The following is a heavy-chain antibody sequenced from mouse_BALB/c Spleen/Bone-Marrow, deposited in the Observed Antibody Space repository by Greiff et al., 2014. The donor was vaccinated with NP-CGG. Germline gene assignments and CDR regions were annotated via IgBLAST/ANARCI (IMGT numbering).Heavy chain of an antibody. CDR1: GFAFSRYD. CDR2: ITNGGDNT. CDR3: VRHKNYYAMDY. Sequence: EVQLQQSGMGFVKSGGSLKLSCAASGFAFSRYDMSWVRQTPEKRLEWVAYITNGGDNTYYPDTVKGRFTNSRDNAKNTLYLQMSSLKSEDTAMYYCVRHKNYYAMDYWGQGTSVTVSS. V-gene: IGHV5-12-1*01. J-gene: IGHJ4*01.